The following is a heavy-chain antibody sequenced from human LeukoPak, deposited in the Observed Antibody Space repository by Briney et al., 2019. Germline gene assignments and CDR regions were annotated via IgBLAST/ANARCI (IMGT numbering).Heavy chain of an antibody. CDR3: ARAASSDYYYYMDV. V-gene: IGHV1-8*03. CDR2: MNPNSGNT. CDR1: GYTFTSYD. Sequence: ASVKVSCKASGYTFTSYDINWVRQATGQGLEWMGWMNPNSGNTGYAQKFQGRVTITRNTSISTAYMELSSLRSEDTAVYYCARAASSDYYYYMDVWGKGTTVTASS. J-gene: IGHJ6*03. D-gene: IGHD3-22*01.